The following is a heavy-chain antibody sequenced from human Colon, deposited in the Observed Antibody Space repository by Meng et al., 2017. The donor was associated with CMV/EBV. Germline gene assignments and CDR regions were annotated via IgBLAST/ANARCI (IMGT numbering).Heavy chain of an antibody. CDR1: GLNIGSKW. J-gene: IGHJ4*02. CDR2: SYSAGPT. Sequence: GESLKISCAVSGLNIGSKWMSWVRQAPGKGLEWVAVSYSAGPTNYADFAKGRFTISRDNSKNTLYLQMNSLRPEDTAVYYCARQVRIDGRFDYWGQGTLVTVS. V-gene: IGHV3-66*02. D-gene: IGHD2-15*01. CDR3: ARQVRIDGRFDY.